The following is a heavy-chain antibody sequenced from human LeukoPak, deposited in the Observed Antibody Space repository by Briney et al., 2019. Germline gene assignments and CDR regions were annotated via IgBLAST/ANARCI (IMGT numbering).Heavy chain of an antibody. CDR3: ARLVPYYYDSSGYYPLDY. J-gene: IGHJ4*02. CDR1: GGSISSSSYY. V-gene: IGHV4-39*01. Sequence: SETLSLTCTVSGGSISSSSYYCGWIRQPPGKGLEWIGSIYYSGSTYYNPSLKSRVTISVDTSKNQFFLKLSSVTAADTAVYYCARLVPYYYDSSGYYPLDYWGQGTLVTVSS. D-gene: IGHD3-22*01. CDR2: IYYSGST.